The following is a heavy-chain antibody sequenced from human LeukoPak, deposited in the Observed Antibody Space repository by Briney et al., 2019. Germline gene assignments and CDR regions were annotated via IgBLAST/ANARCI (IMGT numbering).Heavy chain of an antibody. Sequence: PGGSLRLSCAASGFTFSSYAMHWVRQAPGKGLEWVAVISYDGSNKYYADSVKGRFTISRDSSTNTLSLQMTSLTAEDTAVYYCGRDLDCTDGVCSDYWGQGTLVTVSS. CDR1: GFTFSSYA. CDR3: GRDLDCTDGVCSDY. D-gene: IGHD5-24*01. V-gene: IGHV3-30*04. J-gene: IGHJ4*02. CDR2: ISYDGSNK.